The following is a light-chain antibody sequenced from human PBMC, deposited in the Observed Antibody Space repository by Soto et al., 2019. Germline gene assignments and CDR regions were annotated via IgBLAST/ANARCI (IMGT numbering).Light chain of an antibody. J-gene: IGKJ4*01. CDR3: HRHETYPLA. CDR2: DAS. CDR1: ESIRTW. V-gene: IGKV1-5*01. Sequence: DIQMTQSPSTLSASIGDRVTITCRASESIRTWLAWYQHKPGKAPKFLIYDASTLESGVPSRFSGSGSGTEFTLTISSLQPDDFATYYCHRHETYPLAFGGGTKVDIK.